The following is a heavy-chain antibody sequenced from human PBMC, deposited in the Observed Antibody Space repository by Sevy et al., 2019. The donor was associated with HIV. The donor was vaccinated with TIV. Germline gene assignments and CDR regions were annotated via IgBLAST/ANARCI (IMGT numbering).Heavy chain of an antibody. J-gene: IGHJ6*02. CDR3: AMKDFVSDRDFYSGMDV. CDR1: GYSFRNYG. Sequence: ASVKVSCKASGYSFRNYGISWVRQAPGQGLEWMGWISDYYGDTDYPQNFQGRLTMTTDTSTSTAYMAWRSLRSDDTAVYFCAMKDFVSDRDFYSGMDVWVQGTTVTVSS. V-gene: IGHV1-18*01. D-gene: IGHD3-3*01. CDR2: ISDYYGDT.